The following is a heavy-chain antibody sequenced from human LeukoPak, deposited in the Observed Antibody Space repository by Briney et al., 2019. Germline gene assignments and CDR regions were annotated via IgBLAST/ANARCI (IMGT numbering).Heavy chain of an antibody. V-gene: IGHV3-23*01. J-gene: IGHJ3*02. D-gene: IGHD4-17*01. CDR1: GFTFSSYG. Sequence: PGGTLRLSCAASGFTFSSYGMSWVRQAPGKGLEWVSAISGSGGSTYYADSVKGRFTISRDNAKNSLYLQMNSLRAEDTAVYYCARGGDYGDYGRDAFDIWGQGTMVTVSS. CDR2: ISGSGGST. CDR3: ARGGDYGDYGRDAFDI.